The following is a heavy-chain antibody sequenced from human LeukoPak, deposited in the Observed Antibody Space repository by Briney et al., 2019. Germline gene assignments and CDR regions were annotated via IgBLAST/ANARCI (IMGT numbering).Heavy chain of an antibody. CDR3: ARQAVAGNWFDP. D-gene: IGHD6-19*01. V-gene: IGHV4-59*08. CDR2: IYYSGST. CDR1: GGSISSYY. Sequence: SETLSLTCTVSGGSISSYYWSWIRQPPGKGLEWIGYIYYSGSTNYNPSLKSRVTISVDTSKNQFSLKLSSVTAADTAVYCCARQAVAGNWFDPWGQGTLVTVSS. J-gene: IGHJ5*02.